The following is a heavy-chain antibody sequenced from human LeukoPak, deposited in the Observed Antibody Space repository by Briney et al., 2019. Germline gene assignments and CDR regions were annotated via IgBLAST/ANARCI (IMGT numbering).Heavy chain of an antibody. Sequence: GGSLRLSCAASGFTFSSYAMHWVRQAPGKGLEWVAVISYDGSNKYYADSVKGRFTISRDNSKNTLYLQMNGLRAEDTAVYYCARDSMVRGVTTYYFDYWGQGTLVTVSS. V-gene: IGHV3-30-3*01. CDR3: ARDSMVRGVTTYYFDY. CDR1: GFTFSSYA. CDR2: ISYDGSNK. J-gene: IGHJ4*02. D-gene: IGHD3-10*01.